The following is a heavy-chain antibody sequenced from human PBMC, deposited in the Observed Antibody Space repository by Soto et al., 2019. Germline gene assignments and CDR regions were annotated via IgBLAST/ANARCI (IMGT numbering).Heavy chain of an antibody. CDR1: GFTFSSYS. CDR3: AKGRGSLDY. D-gene: IGHD6-13*01. Sequence: EVQLVESRGGLVQPGRSLRLSCAASGFTFSSYSMNWVRQAPGKGLEWVSYISSSSSTIYYADSVKGRFTISRDNAKNSLYLQMNSLRAEDTAVYYCAKGRGSLDYWGQGTLVTVSS. J-gene: IGHJ4*02. CDR2: ISSSSSTI. V-gene: IGHV3-48*01.